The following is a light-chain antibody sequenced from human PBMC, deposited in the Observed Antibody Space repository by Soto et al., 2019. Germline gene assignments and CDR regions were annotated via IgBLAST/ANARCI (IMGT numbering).Light chain of an antibody. Sequence: EIVLTQSPGTLSLSPGERATLSCRASQSINSRYLAWYQQKPGQAPRLLIYGASSRATGIPDRFSSSGSGTGFTLTISRLEPEDFAVYYCQQFGSSPGFTFGPGTKVDIK. CDR2: GAS. CDR3: QQFGSSPGFT. J-gene: IGKJ3*01. V-gene: IGKV3-20*01. CDR1: QSINSRY.